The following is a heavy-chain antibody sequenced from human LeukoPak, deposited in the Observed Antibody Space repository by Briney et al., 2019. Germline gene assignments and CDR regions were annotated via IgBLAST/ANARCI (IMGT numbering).Heavy chain of an antibody. Sequence: SETLSLTCTVSGGSISSYYWSWIRQPPGKGLEWIGYIYYSGSTNYHPSLKSRVTISVDTSKNQFSLKLSSATAAVTAVYYCARHGLALFYDSSGYGRDAFDIWGQGTMVTVSS. CDR2: IYYSGST. D-gene: IGHD3-22*01. CDR1: GGSISSYY. J-gene: IGHJ3*02. V-gene: IGHV4-59*08. CDR3: ARHGLALFYDSSGYGRDAFDI.